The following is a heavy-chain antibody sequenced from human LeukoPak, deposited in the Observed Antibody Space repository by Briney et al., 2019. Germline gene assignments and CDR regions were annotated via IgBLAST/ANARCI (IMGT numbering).Heavy chain of an antibody. CDR2: ISYDGSNK. D-gene: IGHD3-22*01. V-gene: IGHV3-30-3*01. CDR1: GFTFSSYA. J-gene: IGHJ4*02. CDR3: ARDTHDSSDYYFDY. Sequence: GGSLRLSCAASGFTFSSYAMHWVRQAPXXXLEWVAVISYDGSNKYYADSVKGRFTISRDNSKNTLYLQMNSLRAEDTAVYYCARDTHDSSDYYFDYWGQGTLVTVSS.